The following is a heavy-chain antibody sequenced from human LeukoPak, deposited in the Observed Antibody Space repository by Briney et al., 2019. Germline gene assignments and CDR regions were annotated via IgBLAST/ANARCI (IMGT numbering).Heavy chain of an antibody. V-gene: IGHV4-39*01. CDR3: ASFFSGTLKHYYYMDV. Sequence: SETLSLTCTVSGGSISSSSYYWGWIRQPPGKGLEWIGSIYYSGSTYYNPSLKSRVTISVDTSKNQFSLKLSSVTAADTAVYYCASFFSGTLKHYYYMDVWGKGTTVTVSS. CDR1: GGSISSSSYY. D-gene: IGHD5-12*01. CDR2: IYYSGST. J-gene: IGHJ6*03.